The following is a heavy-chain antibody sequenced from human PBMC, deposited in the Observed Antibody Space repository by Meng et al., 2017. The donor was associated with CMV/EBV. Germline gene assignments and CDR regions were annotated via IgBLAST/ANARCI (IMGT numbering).Heavy chain of an antibody. J-gene: IGHJ6*02. V-gene: IGHV1-69*05. CDR3: ARLIVVVPAASYYYYYYGMDV. CDR2: IIPIFGTA. CDR1: GGTFSSYA. Sequence: SVKVSCKASGGTFSSYAISWVRQAPGQGLEWMGGIIPIFGTANYAQKFQGRVTITTDESTSTAYMELSSLRSKDTAVYYCARLIVVVPAASYYYYYYGMDVWGQGTTVTVSS. D-gene: IGHD2-2*01.